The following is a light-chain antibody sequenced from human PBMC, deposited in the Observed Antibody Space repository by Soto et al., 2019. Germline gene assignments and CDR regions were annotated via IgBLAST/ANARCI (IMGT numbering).Light chain of an antibody. V-gene: IGLV1-40*01. CDR1: SSNIGGGYD. CDR3: QSYDRSLSAWV. Sequence: QSVLAQSPSVSGAPGQRVTISCTGSSSNIGGGYDVHWYQQLPGTAPKLLIHGDTKRPSGVADRFSGSKSGTSASLAITGLQAEDEADYYCQSYDRSLSAWVFGGGTQLTVL. CDR2: GDT. J-gene: IGLJ3*02.